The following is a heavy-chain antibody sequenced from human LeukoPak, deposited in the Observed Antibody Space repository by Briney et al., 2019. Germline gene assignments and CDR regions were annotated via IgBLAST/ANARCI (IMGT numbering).Heavy chain of an antibody. D-gene: IGHD1-26*01. CDR2: ISGNDDNK. Sequence: GGSLRLSCAASGFTFNSYALSWVRQAPGKGLEWVSAISGNDDNKYYADSVKGGFTISRDNSKNTLFLQMNSLRAEDTAVYYCASGTRLFDYWGQGTLVTVSS. V-gene: IGHV3-23*01. CDR1: GFTFNSYA. J-gene: IGHJ4*02. CDR3: ASGTRLFDY.